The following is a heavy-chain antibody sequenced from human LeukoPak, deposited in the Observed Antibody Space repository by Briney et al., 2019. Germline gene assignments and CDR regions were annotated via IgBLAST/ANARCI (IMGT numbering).Heavy chain of an antibody. D-gene: IGHD5-18*01. CDR1: GFTFSSYA. V-gene: IGHV3-30*04. CDR2: ISYNGSNK. J-gene: IGHJ3*02. Sequence: GGSQRLSCAASGFTFSSYAMHWVRQAPGKGLEWVAIISYNGSNKYYADSVKGRFTISRDNSKNTLYLQMNSLRAEDTAVYYCARDRDTAMVHDAFDIWGQGTMVTVSS. CDR3: ARDRDTAMVHDAFDI.